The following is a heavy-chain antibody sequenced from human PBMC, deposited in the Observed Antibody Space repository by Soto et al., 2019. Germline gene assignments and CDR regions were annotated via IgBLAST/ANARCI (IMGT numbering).Heavy chain of an antibody. J-gene: IGHJ6*02. Sequence: VKGSCEGSGGPFSSHPCSWVRQAPGQGLERVGGPLPISGTANHAQKFPGRVTIAADESTSTAYMELSSLRSEDTAVYYCARPGLRFYYYYGMDVWGQGTTVTVSS. D-gene: IGHD5-12*01. V-gene: IGHV1-69*13. CDR1: GGPFSSHP. CDR3: ARPGLRFYYYYGMDV. CDR2: PLPISGTA.